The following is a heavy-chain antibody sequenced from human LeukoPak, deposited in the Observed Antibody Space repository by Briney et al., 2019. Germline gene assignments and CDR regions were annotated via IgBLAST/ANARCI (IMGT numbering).Heavy chain of an antibody. J-gene: IGHJ4*02. D-gene: IGHD6-19*01. V-gene: IGHV1-46*01. CDR2: INPSGGST. Sequence: ASVKVSCKASGYTFTGYYMHWVRQAPGQGLEWMGIINPSGGSTSYAQKFQGRVTMTRDTSTSTVYMELSSLRSEDTAVYYCARDGIAVAGTEGVDYWGQGTLVTVSS. CDR1: GYTFTGYY. CDR3: ARDGIAVAGTEGVDY.